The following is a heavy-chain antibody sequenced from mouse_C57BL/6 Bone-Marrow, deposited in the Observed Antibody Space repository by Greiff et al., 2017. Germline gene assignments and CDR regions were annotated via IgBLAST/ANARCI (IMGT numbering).Heavy chain of an antibody. CDR1: GYTFTDYY. J-gene: IGHJ1*03. CDR3: ARERLHRPPDV. CDR2: INPNNGGT. Sequence: EVQLQQSGPELVKPGASVKISCKASGYTFTDYYMNWVKQSNGKSLEWIGDINPNNGGTSYNQKFKGKATLTVDKSSSTAYMELRSLTSEDSAVYYCARERLHRPPDVWGTGTTVTVSS. V-gene: IGHV1-26*01. D-gene: IGHD2-2*01.